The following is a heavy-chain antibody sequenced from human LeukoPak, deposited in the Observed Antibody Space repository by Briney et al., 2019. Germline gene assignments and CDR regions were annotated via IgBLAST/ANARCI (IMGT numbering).Heavy chain of an antibody. J-gene: IGHJ4*02. CDR1: GFTFSSYA. D-gene: IGHD3-3*01. CDR3: AKAGDYDFWSGYYTDY. Sequence: GGSLRLSCAASGFTFSSYAMSWVRQAPGKGLEWVSAISGSGGSTYYADSVKGRFTISRGNSKNTLYLQMNSLRAEDTAVYYCAKAGDYDFWSGYYTDYWGQGTLVTVSS. V-gene: IGHV3-23*01. CDR2: ISGSGGST.